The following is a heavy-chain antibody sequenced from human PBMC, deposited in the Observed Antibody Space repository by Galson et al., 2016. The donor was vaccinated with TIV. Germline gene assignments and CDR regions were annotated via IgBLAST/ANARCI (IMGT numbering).Heavy chain of an antibody. V-gene: IGHV1-46*03. Sequence: SVKVSCKASGNIFTRDYVHWVRQAPGQGLEWMGVIDPTYGGTTFAQKFQALVTMTRDTSTSTVYMEVSGLKSDDTAVYYCIRDPGRLRYFWGQGTLVTVSS. J-gene: IGHJ1*01. CDR2: IDPTYGGT. CDR1: GNIFTRDY. CDR3: IRDPGRLRYF. D-gene: IGHD2/OR15-2a*01.